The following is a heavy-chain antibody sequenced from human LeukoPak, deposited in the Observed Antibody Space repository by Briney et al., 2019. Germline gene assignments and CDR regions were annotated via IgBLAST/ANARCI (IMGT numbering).Heavy chain of an antibody. Sequence: ASVKVSCKASGGTFSSYAISWVRQAPGQGLEWMGRIIPILGIANYAQKFQGRVTITADKSTSTAYMELSSLRSEDKAVYYCARDDCSGGSCYPTVDYWGQGTLVTVSS. CDR3: ARDDCSGGSCYPTVDY. CDR1: GGTFSSYA. CDR2: IIPILGIA. J-gene: IGHJ4*02. D-gene: IGHD2-15*01. V-gene: IGHV1-69*04.